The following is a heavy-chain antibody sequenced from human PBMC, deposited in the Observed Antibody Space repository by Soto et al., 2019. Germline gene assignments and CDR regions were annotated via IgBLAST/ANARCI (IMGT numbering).Heavy chain of an antibody. CDR3: TTDSYYDFWSGYFHAVGLRNAFDI. CDR2: IKSKTDGGTT. V-gene: IGHV3-15*01. J-gene: IGHJ3*02. CDR1: GFTFSNAW. D-gene: IGHD3-3*01. Sequence: GGSLRLCCAASGFTFSNAWMSWVRQAPGKGLEWVGRIKSKTDGGTTDYAAPVKGRFTISRDDSKNTLYLQMNSLKTEDTAVYYCTTDSYYDFWSGYFHAVGLRNAFDIWGQGTMVTVSS.